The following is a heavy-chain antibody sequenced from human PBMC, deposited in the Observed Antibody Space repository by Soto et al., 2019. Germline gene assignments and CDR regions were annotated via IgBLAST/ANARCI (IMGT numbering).Heavy chain of an antibody. CDR1: GYSSSTVDYF. CDR3: ARGRYCLTGRCFPNWFDS. J-gene: IGHJ5*01. CDR2: IYKSTTT. V-gene: IGHV4-30-4*01. D-gene: IGHD2-15*01. Sequence: SETLSVTCSFSGYSSSTVDYFWAWIRQPPGQALEYIGYIYKSTTTYYNPSFESRVAISLDTSKSQFSLNVTSVTAADTAVYFCARGRYCLTGRCFPNWFDSWGQGNLVTVSS.